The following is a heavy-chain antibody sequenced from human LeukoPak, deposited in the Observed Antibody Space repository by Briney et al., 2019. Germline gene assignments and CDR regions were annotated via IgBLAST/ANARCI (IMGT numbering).Heavy chain of an antibody. D-gene: IGHD6-6*01. CDR2: ISYDGSNK. V-gene: IGHV3-30-3*01. CDR3: ARDPTIAARPGNNWFDP. J-gene: IGHJ5*02. CDR1: GFTFSNYW. Sequence: PGGSLRLSCEASGFTFSNYWMSWVRQAPGKGLEWVAVISYDGSNKYYADSVKGRFTISRDNSKNTLYLQMNSLRAEDTAVYYCARDPTIAARPGNNWFDPWGQGTLVTVSS.